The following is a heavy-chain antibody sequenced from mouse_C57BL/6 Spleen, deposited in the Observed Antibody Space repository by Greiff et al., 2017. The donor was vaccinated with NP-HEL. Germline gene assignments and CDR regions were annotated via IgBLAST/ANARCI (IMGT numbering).Heavy chain of an antibody. J-gene: IGHJ3*01. CDR2: ISSGGDYI. V-gene: IGHV5-9-1*02. Sequence: EVHLVESGEGLVKPGGSLKLSCAASGFTFSSYAMSWVRQTPEKRLEWVAYISSGGDYIYYADTVKGRFTISRDNARNTLYLQMSSLKSEDTAMYYCTREGAYQGFAYWGQGTLVTVSA. CDR3: TREGAYQGFAY. CDR1: GFTFSSYA. D-gene: IGHD2-10*01.